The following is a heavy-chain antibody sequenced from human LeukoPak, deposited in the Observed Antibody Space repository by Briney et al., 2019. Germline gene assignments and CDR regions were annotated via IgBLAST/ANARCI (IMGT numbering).Heavy chain of an antibody. Sequence: GGSLRLSCAASGFTFSSYAMSWVRQAPGKGLEWVSAISGSGGSTYYADSVKGRFTISRDNSKNTLYLQMNSLRAEDTAVYYCAKPSSGWWEGDYFDYWGQGTLVTVSS. CDR1: GFTFSSYA. V-gene: IGHV3-23*01. CDR2: ISGSGGST. D-gene: IGHD6-19*01. CDR3: AKPSSGWWEGDYFDY. J-gene: IGHJ4*02.